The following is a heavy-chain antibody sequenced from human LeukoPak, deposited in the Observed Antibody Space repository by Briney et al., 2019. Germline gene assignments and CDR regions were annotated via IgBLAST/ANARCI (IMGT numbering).Heavy chain of an antibody. CDR3: VRISCTGSRCKPYCYYGMDV. CDR2: IWYDGSIK. CDR1: GFTFDTHG. Sequence: PGRSLRLSCAASGFTFDTHGMHWVRQAPGKGLQGVSVIWYDGSIKYYSDSVKGRFTISRDNSKNTLYLQMNSLRAEDTDVYYCVRISCTGSRCKPYCYYGMDVWGQGTTVTVSS. V-gene: IGHV3-33*01. J-gene: IGHJ6*02. D-gene: IGHD2-15*01.